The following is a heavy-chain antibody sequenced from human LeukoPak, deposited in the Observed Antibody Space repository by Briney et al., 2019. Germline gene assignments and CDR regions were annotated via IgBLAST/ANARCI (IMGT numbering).Heavy chain of an antibody. CDR2: IYHSGST. V-gene: IGHV4-39*07. CDR3: ARDRKYYYHMDV. D-gene: IGHD1-14*01. Sequence: SETLSLTCTVSGGSISSGTYCWAWIRQPPGRGLEWIGTIYHSGSTYYNPSLKSRVSMSVDTSNNQFSLNLTSLTAADTAVYYCARDRKYYYHMDVWGKGTTVTVSS. CDR1: GGSISSGTYC. J-gene: IGHJ6*03.